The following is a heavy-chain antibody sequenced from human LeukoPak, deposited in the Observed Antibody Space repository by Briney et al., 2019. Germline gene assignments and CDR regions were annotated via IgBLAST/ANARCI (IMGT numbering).Heavy chain of an antibody. CDR2: INHSGST. D-gene: IGHD2-2*01. Sequence: PSETLSLTCAVYGGSFSGYYWSWIRQPPGKGLEWIGEINHSGSTNYNPSLKSRVTISVDTSKNQFSLKLSSVTAADTAVYYCRGYARKGPAASPLYYYYYMDVWGKGTTVTVSS. CDR1: GGSFSGYY. J-gene: IGHJ6*03. V-gene: IGHV4-34*01. CDR3: RGYARKGPAASPLYYYYYMDV.